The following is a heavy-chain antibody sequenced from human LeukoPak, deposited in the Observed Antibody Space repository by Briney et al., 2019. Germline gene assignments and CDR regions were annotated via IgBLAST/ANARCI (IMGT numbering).Heavy chain of an antibody. D-gene: IGHD5-18*01. CDR2: IHYSGST. CDR1: GGSISSYY. Sequence: SETLSLTCSVSGGSISSYYWSWIRQPPGKGLECIGYIHYSGSTNYNPSLKSRVTISVDTSKNQFSLKLSSVTAADTAVYYCASRSYGTDYFDYWGQGTLVTVSS. V-gene: IGHV4-59*08. CDR3: ASRSYGTDYFDY. J-gene: IGHJ4*02.